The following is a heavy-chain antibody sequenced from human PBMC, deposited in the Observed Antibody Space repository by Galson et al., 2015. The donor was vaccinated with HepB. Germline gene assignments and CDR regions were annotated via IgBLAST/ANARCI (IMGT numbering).Heavy chain of an antibody. CDR2: MHYTGNT. D-gene: IGHD1/OR15-1a*01. CDR1: GASITSGNHY. Sequence: SEPLSLTCFVTGASITSGNHYWGWIRQPPGRGLEWIGHMHYTGNTYYNLSLKSRLTISVDTAKNHLSLQLNSTTTADTGLYYCARLPGSFSNTSFPSPDVWGKGTTVTVSS. J-gene: IGHJ6*04. CDR3: ARLPGSFSNTSFPSPDV. V-gene: IGHV4-39*02.